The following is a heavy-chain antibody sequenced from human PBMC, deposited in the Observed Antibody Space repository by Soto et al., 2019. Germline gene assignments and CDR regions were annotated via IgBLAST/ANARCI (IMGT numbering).Heavy chain of an antibody. CDR3: ARLKVVVVAAPNVDY. CDR1: GGSISSSSYY. V-gene: IGHV4-39*01. J-gene: IGHJ4*02. Sequence: SETLSLTCTVSGGSISSSSYYWGWIRQPPGKGLEWIGSIYYSGSTYYNPSLKSRVTISVDTSKNQFSLKLSSVTAADTAVYYCARLKVVVVAAPNVDYWGQGTLVTVSS. CDR2: IYYSGST. D-gene: IGHD2-15*01.